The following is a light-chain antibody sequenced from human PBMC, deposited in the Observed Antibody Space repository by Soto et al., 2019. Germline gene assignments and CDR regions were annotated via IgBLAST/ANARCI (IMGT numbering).Light chain of an antibody. J-gene: IGKJ1*01. Sequence: DIQVTQSPSTLSASVGDRVTITCRASQSISTWLAWFQQKPGKAPKVLISKASTLESGVPSRFSGDGSGTEFTLTISSLQTDDSATYYCQQFGVGSPWTFGQGTKVEIK. V-gene: IGKV1-5*03. CDR1: QSISTW. CDR2: KAS. CDR3: QQFGVGSPWT.